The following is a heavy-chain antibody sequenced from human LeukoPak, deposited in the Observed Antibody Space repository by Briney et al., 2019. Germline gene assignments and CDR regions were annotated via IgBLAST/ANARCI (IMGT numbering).Heavy chain of an antibody. V-gene: IGHV1-2*02. J-gene: IGHJ4*02. CDR3: SRDSGYCSGGSCWYFDF. CDR1: GYTFTGYY. Sequence: ASVKVSCKASGYTFTGYYIHWVRQAPGQGLEWMGWINPNSGGTNYAQKFQGRVTMTRDTSMSTAYMELSGLRSDDTTVYYCSRDSGYCSGGSCWYFDFWGQGTLVTVSA. D-gene: IGHD2-15*01. CDR2: INPNSGGT.